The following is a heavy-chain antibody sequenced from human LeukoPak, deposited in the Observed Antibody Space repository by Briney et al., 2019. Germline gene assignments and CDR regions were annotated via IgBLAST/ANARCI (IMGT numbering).Heavy chain of an antibody. D-gene: IGHD6-19*01. Sequence: GRSLRLSCAASGFTFSSYAMHWVRQAPGKGLEWVAVISYDGSNKYYADSVKGRFTISRDNSKNTLYLQMNSLRAEDTAVYYCARGTTQEYSSGWYGGDYFDYWGQGTLVTVSS. CDR3: ARGTTQEYSSGWYGGDYFDY. V-gene: IGHV3-30-3*01. J-gene: IGHJ4*02. CDR1: GFTFSSYA. CDR2: ISYDGSNK.